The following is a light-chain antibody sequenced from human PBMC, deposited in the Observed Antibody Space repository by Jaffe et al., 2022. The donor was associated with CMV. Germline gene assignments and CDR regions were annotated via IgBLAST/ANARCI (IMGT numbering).Light chain of an antibody. J-gene: IGKJ1*01. V-gene: IGKV3-20*01. CDR3: QQSFPWT. CDR1: QSVSSSY. Sequence: EIVLTQSPGTLSLSPGERATLSCRASQSVSSSYLAWYQQKPGQAPRLLIYGASSRATGIPDRFSGSGSGTDFTLTISRLEPEDFAVYYCQQSFPWTFGQGTKVEIK. CDR2: GAS.